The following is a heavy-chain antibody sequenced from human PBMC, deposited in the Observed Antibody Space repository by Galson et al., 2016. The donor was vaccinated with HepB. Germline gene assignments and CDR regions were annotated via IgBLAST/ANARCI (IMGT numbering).Heavy chain of an antibody. J-gene: IGHJ4*02. CDR1: GFTFSSYS. Sequence: SLRLSCAASGFTFSSYSMNWVRQAPGKGLEWVSSISSSSNYIYYADSLKGRFTISRDNAKNSLYLRMNSLRAEDTAVYYCARAAHPAAFDYWGQGTLVTVSS. D-gene: IGHD3-3*02. V-gene: IGHV3-21*01. CDR3: ARAAHPAAFDY. CDR2: ISSSSNYI.